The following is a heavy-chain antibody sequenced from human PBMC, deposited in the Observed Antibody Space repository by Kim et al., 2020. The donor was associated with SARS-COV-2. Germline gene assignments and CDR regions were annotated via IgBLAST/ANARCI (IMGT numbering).Heavy chain of an antibody. CDR1: GFTFSSYS. CDR2: ISSSSSYI. Sequence: GGSLRLSCAASGFTFSSYSMNWVRQAPGKGLEWVSSISSSSSYIYYADSVKGRFTISRDNAKNSLYLQMNSLRAEDPAVYYCARVYATLSLAAAEFDPWGQGTLVTVSS. J-gene: IGHJ5*02. V-gene: IGHV3-21*01. CDR3: ARVYATLSLAAAEFDP. D-gene: IGHD6-13*01.